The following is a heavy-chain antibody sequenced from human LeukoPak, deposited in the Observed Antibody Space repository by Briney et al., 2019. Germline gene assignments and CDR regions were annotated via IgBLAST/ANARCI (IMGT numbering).Heavy chain of an antibody. V-gene: IGHV3-23*01. CDR2: TSGSGVTT. D-gene: IGHD3-10*01. Sequence: AGGSLRLSCAASGFTFSSYGMSWVRQAPGKGLEWVSGTSGSGVTTYYVDSVKGRFTISRDNSKNTLYLQMDSLRVEDTAVYYCARDFAREFTIDYWGQGTLVTVSS. CDR3: ARDFAREFTIDY. J-gene: IGHJ4*02. CDR1: GFTFSSYG.